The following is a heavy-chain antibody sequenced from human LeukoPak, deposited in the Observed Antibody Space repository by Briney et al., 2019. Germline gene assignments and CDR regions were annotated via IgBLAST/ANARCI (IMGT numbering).Heavy chain of an antibody. CDR3: ARDSSSIAARPVLRWFDP. CDR2: INHSGST. J-gene: IGHJ5*02. Sequence: PGGSLRLSCAASGFTFSSYGMHWVRQAPGKGLEWIGEINHSGSTNYNPSLKSRVTISVDTSKNQFSLKLSSVTAADTAVYYCARDSSSIAARPVLRWFDPWGQGTLVTVSS. D-gene: IGHD6-6*01. V-gene: IGHV4-34*01. CDR1: GFTFSSYG.